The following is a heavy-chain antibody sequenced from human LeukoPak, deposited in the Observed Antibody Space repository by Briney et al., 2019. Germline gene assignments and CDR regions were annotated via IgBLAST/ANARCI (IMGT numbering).Heavy chain of an antibody. Sequence: GGSLRLSCAVPGFTFSNFWMSWVRQAPGRGLEWVANIHPEGNEKYHVESVKGRFIISRDNTKNLLFLQMNGLRVEDTAVYYCARGDDFSGDHWGQGTLVTVSS. CDR3: ARGDDFSGDH. D-gene: IGHD1-1*01. CDR1: GFTFSNFW. V-gene: IGHV3-7*04. CDR2: IHPEGNEK. J-gene: IGHJ4*02.